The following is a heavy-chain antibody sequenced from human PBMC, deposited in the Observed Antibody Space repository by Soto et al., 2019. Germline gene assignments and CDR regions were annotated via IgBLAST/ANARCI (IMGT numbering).Heavy chain of an antibody. J-gene: IGHJ6*02. D-gene: IGHD2-21*02. CDR1: GYSFKRYC. CDR2: IDPSDSYT. CDR3: ARRYCGGDCNYYYYGMDV. Sequence: GESPKISRKGSGYSFKRYCLRWVRPVPGKGPEWMGGIDPSDSYTNDSPSYQGHVTISADKSISTAYLQWSSLKASDTAMYYCARRYCGGDCNYYYYGMDVWGQGTTVTVSS. V-gene: IGHV5-10-1*01.